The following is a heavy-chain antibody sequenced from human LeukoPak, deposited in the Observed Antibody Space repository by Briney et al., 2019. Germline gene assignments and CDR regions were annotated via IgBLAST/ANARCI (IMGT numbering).Heavy chain of an antibody. CDR2: ISAYNGNT. D-gene: IGHD3-10*01. CDR1: GYTFTSYG. J-gene: IGHJ6*02. V-gene: IGHV1-18*01. CDR3: ARVRFGELLRYYYYYGMDV. Sequence: EASVKVSCKSSGYTFTSYGISWVRQAPGQGLEWMGWISAYNGNTNYAQKLQGRVTMTTDTSTSTAYMELRRLRSDDTAVYYCARVRFGELLRYYYYYGMDVWGQGTTVTVSS.